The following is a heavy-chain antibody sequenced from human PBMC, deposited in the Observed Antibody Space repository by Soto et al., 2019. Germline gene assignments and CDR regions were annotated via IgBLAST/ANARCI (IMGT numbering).Heavy chain of an antibody. Sequence: SGPTLVNPTQTLTLTCTFSGFSLSTSGVGVGWIRQPPGKALEWPALIYWNDDKRYSPSLKSRLTITKDTSKNQVVLTMTNMDPVDTATYYCAHATGYFDWSPFDYWGQGTLVTVSS. CDR1: GFSLSTSGVG. CDR3: AHATGYFDWSPFDY. V-gene: IGHV2-5*01. D-gene: IGHD3-9*01. J-gene: IGHJ4*02. CDR2: IYWNDDK.